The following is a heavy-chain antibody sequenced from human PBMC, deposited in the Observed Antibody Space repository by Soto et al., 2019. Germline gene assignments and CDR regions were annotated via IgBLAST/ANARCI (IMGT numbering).Heavy chain of an antibody. D-gene: IGHD4-17*01. CDR3: ARDLTYGGNSLDY. Sequence: SETLSLTCTVSGGSVSSGSYYWTWIRQPPGKGLEWIGYIYDSGSTNYNPSLKSRLTMSVDTSKNQFSLKLTSVTAADTAVYYCARDLTYGGNSLDYWGQGTQVTVSS. CDR1: GGSVSSGSYY. V-gene: IGHV4-61*01. J-gene: IGHJ4*02. CDR2: IYDSGST.